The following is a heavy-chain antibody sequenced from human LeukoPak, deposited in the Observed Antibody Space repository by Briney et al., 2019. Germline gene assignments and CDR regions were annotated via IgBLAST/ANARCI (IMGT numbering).Heavy chain of an antibody. V-gene: IGHV3-30*02. Sequence: GGSLRLSCAASGFTFSSYGMHWVRQAPGKGLEWVAYIQYDGSNEQYADSVKGRFSISGDSSKNILYLQMNSLRAEDTAVYYCAKSGRYCSGGSCYQEASLDYWGQGTLVTVSS. CDR1: GFTFSSYG. J-gene: IGHJ4*02. D-gene: IGHD2-15*01. CDR2: IQYDGSNE. CDR3: AKSGRYCSGGSCYQEASLDY.